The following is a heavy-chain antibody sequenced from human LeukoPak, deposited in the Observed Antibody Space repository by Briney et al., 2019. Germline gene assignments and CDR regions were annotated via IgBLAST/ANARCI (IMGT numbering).Heavy chain of an antibody. CDR1: GFTFSNYW. V-gene: IGHV3-7*01. D-gene: IGHD6-13*01. CDR3: ARDRVWTVLY. J-gene: IGHJ4*02. CDR2: INQDGSET. Sequence: GGSLRLSCAASGFTFSNYWMNLVRQAPGKGLEWVANINQDGSETYYVDSVKGRFTISRDNARNSLYLQVNSLRAEDTAVYYCARDRVWTVLYWGQGTLVTVSS.